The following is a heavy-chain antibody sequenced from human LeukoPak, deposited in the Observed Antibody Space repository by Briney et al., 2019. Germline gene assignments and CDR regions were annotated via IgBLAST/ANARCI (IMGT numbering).Heavy chain of an antibody. CDR1: GFDFSTYW. Sequence: GGSLRLSCAASGFDFSTYWMVWVRQAPGKGLEWVASIGKDGSEKAYVDSVKGRFTISRDNAKNSLYLQMNSLRAEDTALYYCAREIVVVPAAIPGFDPWGQGTLVTVSS. V-gene: IGHV3-7*03. CDR3: AREIVVVPAAIPGFDP. D-gene: IGHD2-2*02. CDR2: IGKDGSEK. J-gene: IGHJ5*02.